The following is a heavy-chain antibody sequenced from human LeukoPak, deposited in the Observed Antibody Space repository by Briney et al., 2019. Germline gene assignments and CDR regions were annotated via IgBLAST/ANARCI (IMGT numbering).Heavy chain of an antibody. D-gene: IGHD4-17*01. J-gene: IGHJ3*02. Sequence: NPGGSLRLSCAASGFTFSSYSMNWVRQAPGKGLEWVSSISSSSSYMYYADSVKGRFTISRDNAKNSLYLQMNSLRAEDTAVYYCATHGDYGAFDIWGQGTMVTVSS. CDR3: ATHGDYGAFDI. V-gene: IGHV3-21*01. CDR2: ISSSSSYM. CDR1: GFTFSSYS.